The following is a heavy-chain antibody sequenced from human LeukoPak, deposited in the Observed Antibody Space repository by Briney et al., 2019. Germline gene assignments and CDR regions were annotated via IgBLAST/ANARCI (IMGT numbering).Heavy chain of an antibody. CDR3: AKVETAAAATLRGFDY. Sequence: PGGSLRLSCAASGFTFSSYAMSWVRQAPGKGLEWVSSIGGSGGSTYYADSVKSRFTISRDNSKNTLYLQMNSLRAEDTAVYYCAKVETAAAATLRGFDYWGQGTLVTVSS. D-gene: IGHD6-13*01. J-gene: IGHJ4*02. CDR2: IGGSGGST. V-gene: IGHV3-23*01. CDR1: GFTFSSYA.